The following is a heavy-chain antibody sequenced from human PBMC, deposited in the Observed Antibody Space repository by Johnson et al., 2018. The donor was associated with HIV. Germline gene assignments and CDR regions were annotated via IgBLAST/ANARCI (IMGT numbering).Heavy chain of an antibody. CDR2: IYSGGST. D-gene: IGHD6-19*01. CDR1: GFTVSSSY. J-gene: IGHJ3*02. Sequence: VQLVESGGGLVQPGGSLRLSCAASGFTVSSSYMSWVRQAPGKGLAWVSVIYSGGSTYYADSVKGRFTISRDNSKNTLYLQMNSLGAEDTAVYYCARAPSPQTMAGTTDAFDIWGQGTMVTVSS. CDR3: ARAPSPQTMAGTTDAFDI. V-gene: IGHV3-66*02.